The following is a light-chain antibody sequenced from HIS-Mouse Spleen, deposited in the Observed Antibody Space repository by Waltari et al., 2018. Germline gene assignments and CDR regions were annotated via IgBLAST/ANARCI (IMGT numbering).Light chain of an antibody. V-gene: IGLV3-10*01. CDR1: ALPKKY. J-gene: IGLJ2*01. Sequence: SYELTQPPSVSVSPGQTARITCSGDALPKKYAYWYQQKSGPAPVLVIYEDRKRPSGIPERFAGSSSGKMATLTISGAQVEDEADYYCYSTDSSGNHRVFGGGTKLTVL. CDR3: YSTDSSGNHRV. CDR2: EDR.